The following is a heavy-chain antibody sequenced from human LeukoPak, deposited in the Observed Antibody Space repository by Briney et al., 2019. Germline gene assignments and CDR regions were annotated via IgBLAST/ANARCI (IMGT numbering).Heavy chain of an antibody. V-gene: IGHV6-1*01. CDR2: TYYRSKLYN. J-gene: IGHJ6*02. D-gene: IGHD6-13*01. CDR3: AREPYSSSWEYYYYYYGMDV. CDR1: GDSVSSNSAA. Sequence: PSQTLSLTCAISGDSVSSNSAAWNWIRQSPSRGLEWLGRTYYRSKLYNDYAVSVKSRITINPDTSKNQFSLQLNSVTPEDTALYYCAREPYSSSWEYYYYYYGMDVWGRGTTVTVSS.